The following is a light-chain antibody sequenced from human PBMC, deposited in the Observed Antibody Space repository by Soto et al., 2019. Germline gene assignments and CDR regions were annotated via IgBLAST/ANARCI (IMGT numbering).Light chain of an antibody. CDR3: SSWDDSLRGVV. CDR1: SSNIGSNY. V-gene: IGLV1-47*02. J-gene: IGLJ2*01. Sequence: QSVVTQPPSASGTPGQRVTISCSGSSSNIGSNYVYWYQQLPGTAPKLLIYNTNERPSGVPDRLSGSKSGTSASLAISGLRSEDEADYYCSSWDDSLRGVVFGGGTKLTVL. CDR2: NTN.